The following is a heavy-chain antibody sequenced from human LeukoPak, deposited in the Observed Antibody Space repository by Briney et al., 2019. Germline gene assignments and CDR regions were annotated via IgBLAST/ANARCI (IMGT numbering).Heavy chain of an antibody. CDR1: GDSVSSNSAA. D-gene: IGHD1-1*01. CDR3: ARSTGPIDY. CDR2: TYYRSRWYT. V-gene: IGHV6-1*01. Sequence: SQTLSLTCAISGDSVSSNSAAWNWIRQSPSRGLEWLGRTYYRSRWYTYYAVSVKSRISINRDTSKNQVSLQLNSVTPEDTAVYYCARSTGPIDYWGQGTLVTVSS. J-gene: IGHJ4*02.